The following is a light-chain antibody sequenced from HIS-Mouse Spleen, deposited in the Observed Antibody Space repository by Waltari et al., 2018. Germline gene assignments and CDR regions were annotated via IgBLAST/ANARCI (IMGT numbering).Light chain of an antibody. J-gene: IGKJ2*01. CDR3: QQYYSYPYT. CDR1: QGIRCY. V-gene: IGKV1-8*01. Sequence: AIRMTQSPSPLSASTGDRFTITCRASQGIRCYLAWYQQKPGKGPKLLIYAASTLQSGVPSRFSGSGSVTDFTLTISCLQSEDFATYYCQQYYSYPYTFGQGTKLEIK. CDR2: AAS.